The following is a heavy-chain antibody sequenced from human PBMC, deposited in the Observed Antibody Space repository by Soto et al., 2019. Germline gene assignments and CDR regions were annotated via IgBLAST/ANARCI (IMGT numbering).Heavy chain of an antibody. CDR2: IWFDGSKK. D-gene: IGHD4-17*01. CDR1: GFTFRRYG. J-gene: IGHJ6*02. Sequence: QMQLVESGGGVVQPGRSLRLSCAASGFTFRRYGIHWVRQAPGKGLEWVALIWFDGSKKYYVDSVKGRFAVSRDNSKNTLYLQMKSLRVEDTAVYYCARDRLVPYGYGMDVWGQGTTVTVSS. CDR3: ARDRLVPYGYGMDV. V-gene: IGHV3-33*01.